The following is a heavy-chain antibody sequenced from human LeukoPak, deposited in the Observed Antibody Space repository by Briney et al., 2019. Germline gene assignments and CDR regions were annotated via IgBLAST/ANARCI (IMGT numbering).Heavy chain of an antibody. Sequence: GGSLRLSCAASGFTFSSYWMSWVRQAPGKGLEWVANIKQDGSEKYHVDSVKGRFTISRDNAKNSLYLQMNSLRAEDTAVYYCARGVVTATPHFDYWGQGTLVTVSS. V-gene: IGHV3-7*01. D-gene: IGHD2-21*02. CDR1: GFTFSSYW. J-gene: IGHJ4*02. CDR2: IKQDGSEK. CDR3: ARGVVTATPHFDY.